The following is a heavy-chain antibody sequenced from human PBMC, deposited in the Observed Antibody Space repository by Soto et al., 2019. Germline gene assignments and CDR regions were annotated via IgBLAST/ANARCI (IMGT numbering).Heavy chain of an antibody. V-gene: IGHV2-26*01. J-gene: IGHJ6*02. CDR3: ARLQYDGMDV. Sequence: QVTLKESGPALVKPTETLTLTCTVSGFSLSNARMGVSWIRQPPGKALERLAHIFSNDEKSYSTSLKSRLTNSKYTSKSQVVLTMTNMDPVDTATYYCARLQYDGMDVWGQGTTVTVSS. D-gene: IGHD3-16*01. CDR1: GFSLSNARMG. CDR2: IFSNDEK.